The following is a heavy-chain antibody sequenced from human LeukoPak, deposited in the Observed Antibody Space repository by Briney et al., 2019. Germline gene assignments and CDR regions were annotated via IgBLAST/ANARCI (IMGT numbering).Heavy chain of an antibody. CDR2: IYYSGST. J-gene: IGHJ4*02. D-gene: IGHD5-24*01. CDR3: ARESRDGYTIAEADY. Sequence: SETLSLTCTVSGGSISSSSYYWGWIRQPPGKGLEWIGSIYYSGSTYYNPSLKSRVTISVDTSKNQFSLKLSSVTAADTAVYYCARESRDGYTIAEADYWGQGTLVNVSS. CDR1: GGSISSSSYY. V-gene: IGHV4-39*07.